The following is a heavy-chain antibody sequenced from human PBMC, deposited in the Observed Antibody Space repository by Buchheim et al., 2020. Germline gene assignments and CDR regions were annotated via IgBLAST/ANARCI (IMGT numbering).Heavy chain of an antibody. D-gene: IGHD2-21*01. J-gene: IGHJ5*02. Sequence: QVQVIQSGAEVKKPGSSVKVSCKTSGGSFSNHAISWMRQAPGQGPEWMGGIIPSLGTANYAQKFQDRVTITADESTTTAYMEMISLRSEDPAVYYCARGPYYNWFDPWGQGTL. CDR1: GGSFSNHA. V-gene: IGHV1-69*01. CDR2: IIPSLGTA. CDR3: ARGPYYNWFDP.